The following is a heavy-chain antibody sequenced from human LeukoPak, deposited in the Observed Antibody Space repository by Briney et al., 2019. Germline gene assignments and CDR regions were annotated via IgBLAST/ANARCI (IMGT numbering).Heavy chain of an antibody. J-gene: IGHJ3*02. Sequence: SVKVSCKASGCTFSSYAISWVRQAPGQGLEWMGGIIPIFGTANYAQKFQGRVTITADKSTSTAYMELSSLRSEDTAVYYCARGPYYDSSGYYDAFDIWGQGTMVTVSS. D-gene: IGHD3-22*01. V-gene: IGHV1-69*06. CDR3: ARGPYYDSSGYYDAFDI. CDR2: IIPIFGTA. CDR1: GCTFSSYA.